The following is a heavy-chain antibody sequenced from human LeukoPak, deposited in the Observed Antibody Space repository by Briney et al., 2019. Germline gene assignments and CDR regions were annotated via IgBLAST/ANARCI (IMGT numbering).Heavy chain of an antibody. CDR2: IKQDGSET. J-gene: IGHJ5*02. CDR1: GFSFSTYW. CDR3: ARDSRGRGYCSSTSCLTYNWFDP. V-gene: IGHV3-7*01. D-gene: IGHD2-2*01. Sequence: GGSLRLSCAASGFSFSTYWMSWVRQAPGKGLEWVANIKQDGSETYYVDSVKGRFTISRDNAKNSLYLQMNSLRAEDTAVYYCARDSRGRGYCSSTSCLTYNWFDPWGQGTLVTVSS.